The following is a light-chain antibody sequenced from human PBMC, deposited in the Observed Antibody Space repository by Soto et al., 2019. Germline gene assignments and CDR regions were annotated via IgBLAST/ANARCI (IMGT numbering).Light chain of an antibody. Sequence: QSALTQPRSVSGPPGQSVTISCTGTSSDVGGYNYVYWYQQHPGTVPKLMIYDVSNRPSGVPDRFSGSKSGNTASLTISGLQAEDEADYYCCSYAGGHTSLLFGGGTKLTVL. J-gene: IGLJ2*01. V-gene: IGLV2-11*01. CDR1: SSDVGGYNY. CDR2: DVS. CDR3: CSYAGGHTSLL.